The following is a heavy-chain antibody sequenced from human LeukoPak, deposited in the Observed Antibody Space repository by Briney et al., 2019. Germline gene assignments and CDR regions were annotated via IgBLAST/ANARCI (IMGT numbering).Heavy chain of an antibody. Sequence: SETLSLTCTVSGGSISSSSSYWGWIRQPPGKGLEWIGSIYYSGSTYYNPSLKSRVTISVDTSKNQFSLKLSSVTAADTAVYYCARHLDTSSWTYYYYYIHVWRQGTTVTVSS. D-gene: IGHD6-13*01. CDR2: IYYSGST. J-gene: IGHJ6*03. CDR1: GGSISSSSSY. CDR3: ARHLDTSSWTYYYYYIHV. V-gene: IGHV4-39*01.